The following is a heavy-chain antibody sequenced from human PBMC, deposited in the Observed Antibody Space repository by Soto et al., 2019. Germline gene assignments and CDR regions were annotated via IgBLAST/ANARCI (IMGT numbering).Heavy chain of an antibody. J-gene: IGHJ6*02. CDR1: GGSISSYY. CDR2: IYYSGST. CDR3: ASSPLGYYDFWSGYLTQSPAYYYGMDV. V-gene: IGHV4-59*01. Sequence: NPSETLSLTCTVSGGSISSYYWSWIRQPPGKGLEWIGYIYYSGSTNYNPSLKSRVTISVDTSKNQFSLKLSSVTAADTAVYYCASSPLGYYDFWSGYLTQSPAYYYGMDVWGQGTTVTVSS. D-gene: IGHD3-3*01.